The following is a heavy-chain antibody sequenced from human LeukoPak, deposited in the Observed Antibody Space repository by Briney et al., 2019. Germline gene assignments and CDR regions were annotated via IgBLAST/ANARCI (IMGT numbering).Heavy chain of an antibody. CDR1: GFTFSDYG. V-gene: IGHV3-21*01. J-gene: IGHJ4*02. D-gene: IGHD3-10*01. Sequence: GGSLRLSCAASGFTFSDYGMNWVRQAPGKGLEWVSSISSSSSYIYYADSVKGRFTISRDNAKNSLYLQMNSLRAEDTAVYYCARSSIPMIRGVSAVNYWGQGTLVTVSS. CDR3: ARSSIPMIRGVSAVNY. CDR2: ISSSSSYI.